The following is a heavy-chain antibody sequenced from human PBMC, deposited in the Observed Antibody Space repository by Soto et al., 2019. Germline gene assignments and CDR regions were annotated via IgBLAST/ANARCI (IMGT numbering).Heavy chain of an antibody. V-gene: IGHV4-34*01. CDR3: ARDKITGLFDY. D-gene: IGHD2-8*02. J-gene: IGHJ4*02. Sequence: SETLSLTCAVYGGSFSGYYWTWIRQPPGTGLEWIGEINHSGSTNYNPSLKSRATISVDTSKNQFSLKLTSVTAADTAVYYCARDKITGLFDYWGRGTLVTVSS. CDR2: INHSGST. CDR1: GGSFSGYY.